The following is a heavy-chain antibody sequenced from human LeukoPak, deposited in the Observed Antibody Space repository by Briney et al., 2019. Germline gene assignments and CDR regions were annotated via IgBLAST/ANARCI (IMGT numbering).Heavy chain of an antibody. CDR2: INSDGSST. V-gene: IGHV3-74*01. CDR1: GFTFSSYW. J-gene: IGHJ6*02. Sequence: GGSLRLSCAASGFTFSSYWMYWVRQAPGKGLVWVSRINSDGSSTSYADSVKGRFTISRDNAKNSLYLQMNSLRAEDTAVYYCAREDDILTGSPRNYGMDLWGQGSTVTVSS. D-gene: IGHD3-9*01. CDR3: AREDDILTGSPRNYGMDL.